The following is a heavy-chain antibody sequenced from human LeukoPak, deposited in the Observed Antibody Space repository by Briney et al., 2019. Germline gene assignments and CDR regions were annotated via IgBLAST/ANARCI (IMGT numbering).Heavy chain of an antibody. J-gene: IGHJ4*02. CDR1: GFTFSSYA. Sequence: GGSLGLSCAASGFTFSSYAMSWVRQAPGKGLEWVSAISGSGGSTYYADSVKGRFTISRDNSKNTLYLQMNSLRAEDTAVYYCAKNANYDILTGYYKADYFDYWGQGTLVTVSS. CDR3: AKNANYDILTGYYKADYFDY. V-gene: IGHV3-23*01. D-gene: IGHD3-9*01. CDR2: ISGSGGST.